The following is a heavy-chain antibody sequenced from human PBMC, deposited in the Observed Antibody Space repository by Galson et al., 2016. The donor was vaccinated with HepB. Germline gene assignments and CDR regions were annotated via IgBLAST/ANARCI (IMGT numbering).Heavy chain of an antibody. D-gene: IGHD3-3*01. CDR1: GFNLSIYA. J-gene: IGHJ4*02. V-gene: IGHV3-23*01. Sequence: SLRLSCAVSGFNLSIYAMNWVRQAPGIGLEWVSAIITGGITHCADSVRGRFTISRDISKNSLYLQMNSLRAEDTAVYYCANHFWSGYRDYWGQGTLVTVSS. CDR2: IITGGIT. CDR3: ANHFWSGYRDY.